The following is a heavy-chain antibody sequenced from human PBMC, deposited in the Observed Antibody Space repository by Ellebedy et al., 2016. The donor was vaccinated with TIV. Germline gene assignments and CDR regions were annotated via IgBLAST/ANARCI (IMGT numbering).Heavy chain of an antibody. CDR3: ASRAYGDNVRS. V-gene: IGHV3-48*03. J-gene: IGHJ5*02. CDR2: ITSSGSTV. CDR1: GFTFRSYE. D-gene: IGHD4-17*01. Sequence: PGGSLRLSCAAPGFTFRSYEMFWVRQAPGKGLECVSYITSSGSTVDYADSVKGRFTISRDNARMSLFLQMNSLRAEDTAVYYCASRAYGDNVRSWGQGTLVTVSS.